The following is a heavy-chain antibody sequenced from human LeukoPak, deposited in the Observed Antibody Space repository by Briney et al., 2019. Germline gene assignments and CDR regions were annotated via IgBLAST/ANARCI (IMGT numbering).Heavy chain of an antibody. CDR2: FDPEDGET. CDR1: GYTLTELS. D-gene: IGHD3-3*01. V-gene: IGHV1-24*01. Sequence: ASVKVSCKVSGYTLTELSMHWVRQAPGKGLEWMGGFDPEDGETIYAQKFQGRVTMTEDTSTDTAYMGLSSLRSEDTAVYYCATTVPRDTIFGVVFNYWGQGTLVTVSS. CDR3: ATTVPRDTIFGVVFNY. J-gene: IGHJ4*02.